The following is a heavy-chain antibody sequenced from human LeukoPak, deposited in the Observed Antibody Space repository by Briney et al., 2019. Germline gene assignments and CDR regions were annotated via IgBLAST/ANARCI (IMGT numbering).Heavy chain of an antibody. CDR2: ISYSGST. J-gene: IGHJ6*02. D-gene: IGHD3-3*01. CDR1: GGSISSYY. Sequence: PSETLSLTCTVSGGSISSYYWSWIRQPPGKGLEWIGYISYSGSTNYNPSLKSRVTISVDTSKNQFSLKLNSVTAADTAVYYCARVRSYYDFWSGKDLPASYYYYGMDVWGQGTTVTVSS. V-gene: IGHV4-59*01. CDR3: ARVRSYYDFWSGKDLPASYYYYGMDV.